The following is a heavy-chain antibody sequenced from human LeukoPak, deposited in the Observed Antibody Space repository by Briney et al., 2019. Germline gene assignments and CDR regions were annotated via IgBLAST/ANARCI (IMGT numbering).Heavy chain of an antibody. CDR2: IYYSGST. CDR3: ASSRDGYNPD. V-gene: IGHV4-59*01. D-gene: IGHD5-24*01. Sequence: SETLSLTCTVSGGSTSSYYWSWIRQPPEKGLEWIGYIYYSGSTNYNPSLKSRVTISVDTCKNQFSLKLSSVTAADTAVYYCASSRDGYNPDWGQGTLVTVSS. CDR1: GGSTSSYY. J-gene: IGHJ4*02.